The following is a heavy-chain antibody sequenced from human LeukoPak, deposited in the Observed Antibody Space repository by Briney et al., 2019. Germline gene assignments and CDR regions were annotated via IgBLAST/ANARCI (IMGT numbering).Heavy chain of an antibody. D-gene: IGHD3-10*01. CDR1: GGSFSGYY. J-gene: IGHJ3*02. Sequence: KPSETLSLTCAVYGGSFSGYYWSWIRQPPGKGLEWIGYIYYRGSTNYNPSLKSRVTISVDTSKNQFSLKLSSVTAADTAVYYCARAPGGYGSGSRGAFDIWGQGPMVTVSS. CDR2: IYYRGST. V-gene: IGHV4-59*13. CDR3: ARAPGGYGSGSRGAFDI.